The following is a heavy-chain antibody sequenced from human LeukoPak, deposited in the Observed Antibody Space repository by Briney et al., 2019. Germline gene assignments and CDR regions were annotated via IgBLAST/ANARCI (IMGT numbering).Heavy chain of an antibody. J-gene: IGHJ3*02. CDR3: ARGPYSYDSSGAFDI. CDR2: ISSSGST. V-gene: IGHV4-61*02. CDR1: GDSISSGDYY. D-gene: IGHD3-22*01. Sequence: SETLSLTCTVSGDSISSGDYYWSWIRQPAGKGLEWIGRISSSGSTNYNPSLKSRVTISVDTSKNQFSLKLSSVTAADTAAYFCARGPYSYDSSGAFDIWGQGTMVTVSS.